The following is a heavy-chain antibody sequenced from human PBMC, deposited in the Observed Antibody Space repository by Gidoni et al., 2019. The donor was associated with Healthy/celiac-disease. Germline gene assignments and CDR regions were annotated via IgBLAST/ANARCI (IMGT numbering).Heavy chain of an antibody. CDR2: IHPGDSDT. Sequence: EVQLVQSGAEVKKPGESLKISCKGSGYSFTSYWIGWVRQMPGKGLEWMGIIHPGDSDTRYSPSFQGQVTITADKYISSGYLQWRSLKASDTAMYYCERREGAIGQFDYWGQGTLVTVSS. V-gene: IGHV5-51*01. J-gene: IGHJ4*02. CDR3: ERREGAIGQFDY. D-gene: IGHD1-26*01. CDR1: GYSFTSYW.